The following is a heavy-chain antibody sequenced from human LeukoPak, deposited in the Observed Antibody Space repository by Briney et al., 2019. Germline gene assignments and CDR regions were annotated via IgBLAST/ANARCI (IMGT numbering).Heavy chain of an antibody. Sequence: PSETLSLTCAVYGGSFSGFHWTWIRQPPGKGLEWIGEINHSGSTNYNPSLRSRVTISVDTSKNQFSLKLFSVTAADTAVYYCARGRDDYSFAYWGQGTLVTVSS. V-gene: IGHV4-34*01. CDR1: GGSFSGFH. J-gene: IGHJ4*02. CDR2: INHSGST. CDR3: ARGRDDYSFAY. D-gene: IGHD5-24*01.